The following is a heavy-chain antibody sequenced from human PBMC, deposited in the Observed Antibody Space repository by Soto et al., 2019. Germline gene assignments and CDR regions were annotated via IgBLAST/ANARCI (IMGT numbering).Heavy chain of an antibody. Sequence: QVQLVQSGAEVKKPGSSVKVSCKASGGTFSSYTISWVRQAPGQGLEWMGRIIPILGIANYAQKFQGRVTITADKSTSTAYMELSSLRSEDTAVYYCAGYCSGGRCYERFFDYWGQGTLVTVSS. CDR3: AGYCSGGRCYERFFDY. CDR1: GGTFSSYT. J-gene: IGHJ4*02. D-gene: IGHD2-15*01. V-gene: IGHV1-69*02. CDR2: IIPILGIA.